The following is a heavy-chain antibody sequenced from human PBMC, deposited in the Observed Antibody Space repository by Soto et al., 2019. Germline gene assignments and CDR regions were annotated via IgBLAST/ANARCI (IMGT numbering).Heavy chain of an antibody. CDR2: IYHSGST. J-gene: IGHJ6*02. V-gene: IGHV4-30-2*01. Sequence: PSETLSLTCAVSGGSISSGGYSWSWIRQPPGKGLEWIGYIYHSGSTYYNPSLKSRVTISVDRSKNQFSLKLSSVTAADTAVYYCARVLVQDPYYYYYGMDVWGQGTTVTVSS. D-gene: IGHD1-1*01. CDR1: GGSISSGGYS. CDR3: ARVLVQDPYYYYYGMDV.